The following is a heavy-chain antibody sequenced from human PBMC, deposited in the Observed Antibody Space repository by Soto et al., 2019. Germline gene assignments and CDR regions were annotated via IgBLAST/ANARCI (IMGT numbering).Heavy chain of an antibody. CDR3: ARGRRRTYDYDSGAYYSGFQY. D-gene: IGHD3-22*01. J-gene: IGHJ1*01. CDR2: INQRGST. Sequence: SETLSLTCAVYGGSLRGYHWSWIRQPPGKGLEWFGEINQRGSTSYNPSLKSRVTISLDTSKNEFSLRLTSVTAADTAVYYCARGRRRTYDYDSGAYYSGFQYWGQGTLVTVSS. V-gene: IGHV4-34*01. CDR1: GGSLRGYH.